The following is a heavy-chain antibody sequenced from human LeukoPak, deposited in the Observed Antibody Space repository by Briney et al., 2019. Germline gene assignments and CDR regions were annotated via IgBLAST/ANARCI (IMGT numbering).Heavy chain of an antibody. CDR3: AKVVGYAVGYYYYMDV. CDR1: GFTFSSYA. CDR2: ISGSGGST. Sequence: GGSLRLSCAASGFTFSSYAMSWVRQAPGKGLEWVSAISGSGGSTYYADSVKGRFTISRDNSKNTLYLQMNSLRAEDTAVYYCAKVVGYAVGYYYYMDVWGKGTTVTVSS. J-gene: IGHJ6*03. V-gene: IGHV3-23*01. D-gene: IGHD2-2*01.